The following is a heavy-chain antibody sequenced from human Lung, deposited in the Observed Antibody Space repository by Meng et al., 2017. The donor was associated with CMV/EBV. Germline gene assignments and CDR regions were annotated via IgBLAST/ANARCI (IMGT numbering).Heavy chain of an antibody. CDR2: ITSSSATI. J-gene: IGHJ4*02. D-gene: IGHD3-3*01. CDR3: TTEQHRFLGPYFFDV. CDR1: GFTFSTYS. Sequence: GESXKISCAAAGFTFSTYSMHWVRQAPGKGLEWVSYITSSSATILYRDSVEGRFTISRDNAKNSLYLQMNSLRAEDTAVYYCTTEQHRFLGPYFFDVSGQGXTVTVSS. V-gene: IGHV3-48*04.